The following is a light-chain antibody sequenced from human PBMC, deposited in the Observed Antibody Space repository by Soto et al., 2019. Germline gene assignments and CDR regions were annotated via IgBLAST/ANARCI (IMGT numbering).Light chain of an antibody. J-gene: IGLJ3*02. CDR1: SSDVGGYNY. CDR2: DVS. V-gene: IGLV2-14*01. Sequence: QSALTLPASVSGSPGQSITISCTGTSSDVGGYNYVSWYQQHPGKAPKLMIYDVSNRPSGVSNRFSGSKSGNTASLTISGLQAEDEADYYCSSYTSSSSLGRVFGGGTKLTVL. CDR3: SSYTSSSSLGRV.